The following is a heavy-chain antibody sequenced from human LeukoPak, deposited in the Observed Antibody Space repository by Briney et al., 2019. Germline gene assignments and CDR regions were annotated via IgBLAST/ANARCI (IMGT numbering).Heavy chain of an antibody. CDR1: GFTFSSYA. V-gene: IGHV3-23*01. CDR3: AKDSRFGELLFDY. D-gene: IGHD3-10*01. J-gene: IGHJ4*02. CDR2: ISGSGGST. Sequence: GGSLRLSCAASGFTFSSYAMSWARQAPGKGLEWVSAISGSGGSTYYADSVKGRFTISRDNSKNTLYLQMNSLRAEDTAVYYCAKDSRFGELLFDYWGQGTLVTVSS.